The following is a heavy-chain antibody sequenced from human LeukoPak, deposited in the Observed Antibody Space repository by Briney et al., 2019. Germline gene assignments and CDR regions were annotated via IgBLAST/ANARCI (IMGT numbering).Heavy chain of an antibody. CDR2: ISSSSSYI. J-gene: IGHJ6*02. D-gene: IGHD3-10*01. CDR1: GFTFSSYS. Sequence: PGGSLRLSCAASGFTFSSYSMNWVRQAPGKGLEWVSSISSSSSYIYYADSVKGRFTISRDNAKNSLYLQMNSLRAEDTAVYYCARDLGVWFGDADYGMDVWGQGTTVTVSS. CDR3: ARDLGVWFGDADYGMDV. V-gene: IGHV3-21*01.